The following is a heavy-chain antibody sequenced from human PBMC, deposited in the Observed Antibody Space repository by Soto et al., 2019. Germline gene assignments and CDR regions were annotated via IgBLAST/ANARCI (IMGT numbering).Heavy chain of an antibody. CDR2: IIPIFGTA. V-gene: IGHV1-69*13. Sequence: SVKVSCKASGGTFSSYAISWVRQAPGQGLEWMGGIIPIFGTANYAQKFQGRVTITADESTSTAYMELSSLRSEDTAVYYCARAPVTYYYDSSGSNLSRFDYWGQGTLVTVSS. D-gene: IGHD3-22*01. CDR3: ARAPVTYYYDSSGSNLSRFDY. J-gene: IGHJ4*02. CDR1: GGTFSSYA.